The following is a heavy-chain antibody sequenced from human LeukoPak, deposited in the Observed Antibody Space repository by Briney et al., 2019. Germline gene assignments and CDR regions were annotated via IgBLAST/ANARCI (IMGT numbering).Heavy chain of an antibody. CDR3: ARRLDYGDYWGY. V-gene: IGHV4-38-2*01. Sequence: SETLSLTCAVSGCSISSGYYWGWIRQPPGKGLEWIGSIYHSGSTYYNPSLKSRVTISVDTSKNQFSLKLSSVTAADTAVYYCARRLDYGDYWGYWGQGTLVTVSS. CDR2: IYHSGST. D-gene: IGHD4-17*01. CDR1: GCSISSGYY. J-gene: IGHJ4*02.